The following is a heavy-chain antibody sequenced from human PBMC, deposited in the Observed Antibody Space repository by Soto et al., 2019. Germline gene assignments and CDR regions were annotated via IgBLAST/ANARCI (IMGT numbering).Heavy chain of an antibody. V-gene: IGHV1-18*01. Sequence: QVHLVQSGAEVKKPGASVKVSCKASAYTFTSYGITWVRQAPGQGLEWMGWISAHNGNTDYAKKLQGRVIVTRDTSTSTAYMELRSLRSDDTAVYYCARGRYGDYWGQGALVTVSS. D-gene: IGHD1-1*01. CDR2: ISAHNGNT. CDR1: AYTFTSYG. J-gene: IGHJ4*02. CDR3: ARGRYGDY.